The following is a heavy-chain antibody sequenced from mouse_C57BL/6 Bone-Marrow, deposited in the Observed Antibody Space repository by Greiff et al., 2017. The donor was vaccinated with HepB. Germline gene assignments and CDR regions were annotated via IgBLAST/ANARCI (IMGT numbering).Heavy chain of an antibody. Sequence: VQGVESGPGLVQPSQSLSITCTVSGFSLTSYGVHWVRQSPGKGLEWLGVIWRGGSTDYNAAFMSRLSITKDNSKSQVFFKMNSLQADDTAIYYCAKESSYWYFDVWGTGTTVTVSS. CDR2: IWRGGST. J-gene: IGHJ1*03. D-gene: IGHD1-3*01. CDR1: GFSLTSYG. CDR3: AKESSYWYFDV. V-gene: IGHV2-5*01.